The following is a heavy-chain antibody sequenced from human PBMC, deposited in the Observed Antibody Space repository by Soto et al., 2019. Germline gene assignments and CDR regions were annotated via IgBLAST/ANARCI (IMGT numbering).Heavy chain of an antibody. Sequence: QVQLVESGGGVVQPGRSLRLSCAASGFIFSSYGMHWVRQAPGKGLEWVAVISYDGSSKYYADSVKGRFTISRDNSENPLPLEMTSLKAEDTAMYYSAKGGEYQLLCIYFDYGGQGTAVTVSS. CDR3: AKGGEYQLLCIYFDY. CDR2: ISYDGSSK. J-gene: IGHJ4*02. CDR1: GFIFSSYG. V-gene: IGHV3-30*18. D-gene: IGHD2-2*01.